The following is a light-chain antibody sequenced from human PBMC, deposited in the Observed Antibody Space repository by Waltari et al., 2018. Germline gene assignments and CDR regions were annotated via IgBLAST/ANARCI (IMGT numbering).Light chain of an antibody. J-gene: IGKJ3*01. CDR3: HQYYSTPFT. Sequence: DIVMTQSPDSLAVSLGDRATINCNSSQSVLYSSNNKNYLAWYQQKPGQPPKLLIYWASTRESGVPDRFSGSESGTDFTLTISSLQAEDVAVYYCHQYYSTPFTFGPGTKVDIK. V-gene: IGKV4-1*01. CDR2: WAS. CDR1: QSVLYSSNNKNY.